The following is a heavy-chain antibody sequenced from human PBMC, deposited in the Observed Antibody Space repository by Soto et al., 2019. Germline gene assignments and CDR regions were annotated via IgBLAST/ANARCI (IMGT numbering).Heavy chain of an antibody. V-gene: IGHV1-69*06. CDR3: AREPRDRDAFSL. CDR2: IIPIIDTT. Sequence: QVQLVQSGAEVKKPGSSVKVSCKASGGNFDNYAISWVRQAPAQGLQWMGGIIPIIDTTHYAQKLQGRVTISADRGTTTVYMELTGLTSDDSATYFCAREPRDRDAFSLWGQGTVVTVSS. CDR1: GGNFDNYA. D-gene: IGHD2-21*01. J-gene: IGHJ3*01.